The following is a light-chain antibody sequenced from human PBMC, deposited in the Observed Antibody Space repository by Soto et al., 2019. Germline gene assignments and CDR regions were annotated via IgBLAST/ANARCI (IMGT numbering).Light chain of an antibody. J-gene: IGKJ5*01. CDR2: WAS. Sequence: DIVMTQSPASLAVSLGERATINCRSSQSVLYNSSNKNYLAWYQQKPGQPPKLLIYWASSRESGVPDRFSGSGSGADFTLTISSLQAEDVAVYYCQQYFNTPITFGQGTRLEIK. V-gene: IGKV4-1*01. CDR3: QQYFNTPIT. CDR1: QSVLYNSSNKNY.